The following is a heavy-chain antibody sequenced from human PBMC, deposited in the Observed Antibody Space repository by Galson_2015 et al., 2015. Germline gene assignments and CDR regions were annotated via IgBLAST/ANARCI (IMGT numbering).Heavy chain of an antibody. CDR3: TTVAVAGPSLSDY. V-gene: IGHV3-15*01. CDR2: IKSKTDGGTT. CDR1: GFTFSNAW. J-gene: IGHJ4*02. Sequence: SLRLSCAASGFTFSNAWMSWVRQAPGKGLEWVGRIKSKTDGGTTDYAAPVKGRFTISRDDSKNTLYLQMNSLKTEDTAVYYCTTVAVAGPSLSDYWGQGTLVTVSS. D-gene: IGHD6-19*01.